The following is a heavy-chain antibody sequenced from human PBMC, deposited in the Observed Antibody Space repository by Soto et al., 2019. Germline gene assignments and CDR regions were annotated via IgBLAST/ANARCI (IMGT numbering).Heavy chain of an antibody. CDR3: ARQYYYDSSGYYVSGAFDI. Sequence: PSETLSLTCTVSGGSISSYYWGWIRQPPGKGLEWIGSIYYSGSTYYNPSLKSRVTISVDTSKNQFSLKLSSVTAADTAVYYCARQYYYDSSGYYVSGAFDIWGQGTMVTVSS. J-gene: IGHJ3*02. D-gene: IGHD3-22*01. V-gene: IGHV4-39*01. CDR1: GGSISSYY. CDR2: IYYSGST.